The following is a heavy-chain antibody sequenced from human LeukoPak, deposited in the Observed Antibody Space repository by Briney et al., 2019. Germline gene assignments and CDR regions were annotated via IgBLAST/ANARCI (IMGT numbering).Heavy chain of an antibody. CDR2: IPYDGSNK. V-gene: IGHV3-30*02. CDR3: AKGIWFREFGDGVT. D-gene: IGHD3-10*01. J-gene: IGHJ4*02. CDR1: GFTFSRYG. Sequence: GGSLRLSCAASGFTFSRYGMHWLRQAPGKGLEWVAFIPYDGSNKYYADSEKSRPTLSRDNYKNTVYLQMNSLRAEDTAVYYCAKGIWFREFGDGVTWGQGTLVTVSS.